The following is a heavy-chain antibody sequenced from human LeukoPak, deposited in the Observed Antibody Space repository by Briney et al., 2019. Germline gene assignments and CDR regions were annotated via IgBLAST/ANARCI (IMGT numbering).Heavy chain of an antibody. CDR3: ARSVVGWFDP. CDR1: GFTFGSNS. V-gene: IGHV3-21*01. D-gene: IGHD2-15*01. CDR2: ISSSSSYI. Sequence: PGGSMRLSCAASGFTFGSNSMKWVRQAQGKGLEWVSSISSSSSYIYYADSVTGRFTISRDNAKNSLYLQMNSLRAEDTAVYYCARSVVGWFDPWGQGTLVTVSS. J-gene: IGHJ5*02.